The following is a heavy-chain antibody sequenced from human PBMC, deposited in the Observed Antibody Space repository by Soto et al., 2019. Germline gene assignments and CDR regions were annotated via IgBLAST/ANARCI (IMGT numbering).Heavy chain of an antibody. D-gene: IGHD5-12*01. Sequence: PSEPLSLTCTVSGGSISSYYWSWIRQPPGKGLEWIGYIYYSGSTYYNPSLKSRVTISVDTSKNQFSLKLSSVTAADTAVYYCARRLLNNGFDPWGQGTLVTVSS. V-gene: IGHV4-30-4*01. CDR2: IYYSGST. CDR3: ARRLLNNGFDP. CDR1: GGSISSYY. J-gene: IGHJ5*02.